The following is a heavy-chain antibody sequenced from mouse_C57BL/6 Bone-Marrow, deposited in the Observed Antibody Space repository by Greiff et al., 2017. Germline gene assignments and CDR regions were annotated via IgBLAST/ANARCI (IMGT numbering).Heavy chain of an antibody. J-gene: IGHJ2*01. D-gene: IGHD2-4*01. V-gene: IGHV1-62-2*01. CDR1: GYTFTEYT. Sequence: LQESGAELVKPGASVKLSCKASGYTFTEYTIHWVKQRSGQGLEWIGWFYPGSGSIKYNEKFKDKATLTADKSSSTVYMELSRLTSEDSAVYFCARHEEGTLYDYDGGYFDYWGQGTTLTVSS. CDR3: ARHEEGTLYDYDGGYFDY. CDR2: FYPGSGSI.